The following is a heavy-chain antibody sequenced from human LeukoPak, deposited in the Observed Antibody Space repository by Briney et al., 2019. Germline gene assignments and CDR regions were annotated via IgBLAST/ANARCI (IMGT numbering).Heavy chain of an antibody. CDR2: FDPEDGET. Sequence: ASVKVSCKVSGYTLTELSMHWVRQAPGKGREWMGGFDPEDGETIYAQKFQGRVTMTEDTSTDTAYMELSSPRSEDTAVYYCAPGFGIVATTGFDYWGQGTLVTVSS. J-gene: IGHJ4*02. CDR1: GYTLTELS. V-gene: IGHV1-24*01. CDR3: APGFGIVATTGFDY. D-gene: IGHD5-12*01.